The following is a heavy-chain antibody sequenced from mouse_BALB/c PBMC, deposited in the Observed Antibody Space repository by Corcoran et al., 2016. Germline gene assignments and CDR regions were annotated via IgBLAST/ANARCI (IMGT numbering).Heavy chain of an antibody. CDR3: ARGDGYLMDS. Sequence: QIQLVQSGPELKKPGETVKISCKASGYTFTNYGMNWVKQAPGKGLKWMGWINTYTGEPTYADDFKGRFAFSLETSASTAYLQINNLKNEDMATYFCARGDGYLMDSWGQGTSVTVSS. CDR1: GYTFTNYG. J-gene: IGHJ4*01. V-gene: IGHV9-1*02. CDR2: INTYTGEP. D-gene: IGHD2-3*01.